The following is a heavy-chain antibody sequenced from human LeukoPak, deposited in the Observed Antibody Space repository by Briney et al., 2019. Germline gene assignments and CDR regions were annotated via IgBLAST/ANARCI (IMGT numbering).Heavy chain of an antibody. D-gene: IGHD3-16*02. CDR2: IYYTGIT. CDR1: GGSISSYY. V-gene: IGHV4-59*08. Sequence: SETLSLTCTVSGGSISSYYWSWIRQPPGRGLEWIGYIYYTGITNYNPSLESRVSLSVDTSKNQFSLKLSSVTAADTAMYYCTRHDAVPVIGHGMGVWGQGTTVTVSS. J-gene: IGHJ6*02. CDR3: TRHDAVPVIGHGMGV.